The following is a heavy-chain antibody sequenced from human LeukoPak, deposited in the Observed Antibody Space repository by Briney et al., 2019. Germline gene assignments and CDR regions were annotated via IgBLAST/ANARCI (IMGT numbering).Heavy chain of an antibody. V-gene: IGHV3-30*03. CDR3: ARDDILTGSGAFDI. CDR1: GFTFSSYG. D-gene: IGHD3-9*01. Sequence: GGSLRLSCAASGFTFSSYGMHWVRQAPGKGLEWVAVISYDGSNKYYADSVKGRFTISRDNSKNTLYLQMSSLRAEDTAVYYCARDDILTGSGAFDIWGQGTMVTVSS. CDR2: ISYDGSNK. J-gene: IGHJ3*02.